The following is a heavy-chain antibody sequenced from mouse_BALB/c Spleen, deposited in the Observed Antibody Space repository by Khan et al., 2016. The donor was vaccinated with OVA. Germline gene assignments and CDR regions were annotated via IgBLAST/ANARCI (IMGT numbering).Heavy chain of an antibody. CDR1: GFSLTSYG. V-gene: IGHV2-9*02. J-gene: IGHJ2*01. CDR2: IWAGGSS. D-gene: IGHD1-3*01. CDR3: ARLEDI. Sequence: VELVESGPGLVAPSQSLSITCTVSGFSLTSYGVHWVRQPPGKGLEWLGVIWAGGSSNYNSALMSRLCIRKDNSKSQVFLKMNSLQADDTAMYYCARLEDIWGQGTTLTVSS.